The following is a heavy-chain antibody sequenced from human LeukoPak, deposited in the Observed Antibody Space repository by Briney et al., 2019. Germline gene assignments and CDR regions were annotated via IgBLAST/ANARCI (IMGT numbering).Heavy chain of an antibody. Sequence: GGSLRLSCAASGFTFSSYGMSWVRQAPGEGLEWVSTISTSGGTTYSADSVKGRFTISRDNSKNTLYLQMISLRAEDTAVYYCAKGFYGSRYWYFDLWGRGTLVTVSS. CDR2: ISTSGGTT. D-gene: IGHD3-10*01. CDR3: AKGFYGSRYWYFDL. J-gene: IGHJ2*01. V-gene: IGHV3-23*01. CDR1: GFTFSSYG.